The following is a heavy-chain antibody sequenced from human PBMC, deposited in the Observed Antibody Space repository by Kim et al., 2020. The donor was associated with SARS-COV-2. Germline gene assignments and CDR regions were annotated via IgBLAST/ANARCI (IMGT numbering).Heavy chain of an antibody. J-gene: IGHJ4*02. CDR3: AKDLAAVPSVQGAHY. Sequence: GGSLRLSCAGSGFTFSSYAMHWVRQAPGKGLEWVAVISYDGSNKYFVDSVKGRFTISRDNSKNTVFLQMNSLRAEDTAVYYCAKDLAAVPSVQGAHYWGQGTPGTASS. V-gene: IGHV3-30*04. D-gene: IGHD3-10*02. CDR1: GFTFSSYA. CDR2: ISYDGSNK.